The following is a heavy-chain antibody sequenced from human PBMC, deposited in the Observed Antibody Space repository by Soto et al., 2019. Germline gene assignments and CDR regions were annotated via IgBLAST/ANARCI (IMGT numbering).Heavy chain of an antibody. CDR3: ARAPRNYYDSSGYFTN. Sequence: ASVTVSCTSSGGTFSSYAISWVRQAPGQGLEWMGGIIPIFGTANYAQKFQGRVTITADESTSTAYMELSSLRSEDTAVYYCARAPRNYYDSSGYFTNWGQGTLVTVSS. D-gene: IGHD3-22*01. CDR2: IIPIFGTA. J-gene: IGHJ4*02. V-gene: IGHV1-69*01. CDR1: GGTFSSYA.